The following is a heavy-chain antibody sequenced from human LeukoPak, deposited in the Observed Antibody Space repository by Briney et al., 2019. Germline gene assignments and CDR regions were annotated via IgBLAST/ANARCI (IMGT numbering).Heavy chain of an antibody. J-gene: IGHJ4*02. Sequence: GSLRLSCATSGFTFSTYAMSWVRQAPGKGLEWVSAISGSGGTTYYADSVKGRFTISRDNSKNTVHLQMNSLRAEGTAVYYCAKRSGSYHFDYWGQGTLVTVSS. D-gene: IGHD1-26*01. CDR2: ISGSGGTT. V-gene: IGHV3-23*01. CDR1: GFTFSTYA. CDR3: AKRSGSYHFDY.